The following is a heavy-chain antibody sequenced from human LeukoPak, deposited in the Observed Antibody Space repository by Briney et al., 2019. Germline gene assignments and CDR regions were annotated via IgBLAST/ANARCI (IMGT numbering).Heavy chain of an antibody. CDR2: IRSKLNSYAT. J-gene: IGHJ6*02. V-gene: IGHV3-73*01. Sequence: LPGGSLKLSCAASGFTFSDSAMHWVRQASGKGLEWVGRIRSKLNSYATAYAASVKGRFTIFRDDSKNTAHLQMNSLKTEDTAVYFCTRGMGWDCMDVWGQGTTVTVSS. CDR3: TRGMGWDCMDV. CDR1: GFTFSDSA. D-gene: IGHD1-26*01.